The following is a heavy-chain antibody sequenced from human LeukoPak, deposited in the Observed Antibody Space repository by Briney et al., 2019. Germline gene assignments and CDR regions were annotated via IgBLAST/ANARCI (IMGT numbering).Heavy chain of an antibody. D-gene: IGHD2-15*01. CDR3: AKGTLGYCSGSSCYPFDS. V-gene: IGHV3-23*05. CDR2: ITNTGTAT. J-gene: IGHJ4*02. CDR1: GFTFSNYA. Sequence: PGGSLRLSCAASGFTFSNYAMSWVRQAPGKGLECVTVITNTGTATAYGDSVKGRFTISRDNSKNTLYLQMNSLRAEDTAVYYCAKGTLGYCSGSSCYPFDSWGQGTLVTVSS.